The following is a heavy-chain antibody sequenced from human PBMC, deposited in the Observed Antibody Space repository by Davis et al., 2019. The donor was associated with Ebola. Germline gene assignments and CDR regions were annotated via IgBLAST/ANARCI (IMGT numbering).Heavy chain of an antibody. CDR3: ARSEYRGVMIVVVTTTFDY. Sequence: GESLKISCAASGFTFSSYAMHWVRQAPGKGLEWVAVISYDGGNKYYADSVKGRFTISRDNSKNTLYLQMNSLRAEDTAVYYCARSEYRGVMIVVVTTTFDYWGQGTLVTVSS. J-gene: IGHJ4*02. D-gene: IGHD3-22*01. CDR1: GFTFSSYA. V-gene: IGHV3-30-3*01. CDR2: ISYDGGNK.